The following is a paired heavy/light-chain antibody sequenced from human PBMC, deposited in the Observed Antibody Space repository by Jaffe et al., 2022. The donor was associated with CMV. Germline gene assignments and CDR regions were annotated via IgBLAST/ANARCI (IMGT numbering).Heavy chain of an antibody. V-gene: IGHV3-23*04. Sequence: EVQLVESGGDLVQPGGSLRLSCVASGFTFSSYAMTWVRQAPGKGLEWVSVMTGSGETSQYADSVKGRFTISRDNSKSTLYLQMNSLRAEDTALYYCAKTRGYYDYWGQGTLVTVSS. D-gene: IGHD3-22*01. J-gene: IGHJ4*02. CDR1: GFTFSSYA. CDR2: MTGSGETS. CDR3: AKTRGYYDY.
Light chain of an antibody. Sequence: DIQMTQSPSSLSASVGDRVTITCRASQGISNSLAWYQQEPGKAPKLLLYAASILEGGVPSRFSGSGSGTDYTLTISSLQPEDFATYYCQHYYNTAPRTFGQGTKVEMK. CDR3: QHYYNTAPRT. CDR1: QGISNS. J-gene: IGKJ1*01. V-gene: IGKV1-NL1*01. CDR2: AAS.